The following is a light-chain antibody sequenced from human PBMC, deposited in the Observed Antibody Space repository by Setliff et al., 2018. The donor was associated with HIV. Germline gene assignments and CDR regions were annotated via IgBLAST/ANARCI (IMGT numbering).Light chain of an antibody. J-gene: IGLJ1*01. Sequence: QSALTQPASVSGSPGQSITISCTGTSSDVGGYSYVSWYQQHPGKAPKLIIYEVRNRPSGVSNLFSGSKSGNAASLTISGLQAEDEADYYCSSYAITNTLPFGTGTKGTVL. V-gene: IGLV2-14*01. CDR3: SSYAITNTLP. CDR2: EVR. CDR1: SSDVGGYSY.